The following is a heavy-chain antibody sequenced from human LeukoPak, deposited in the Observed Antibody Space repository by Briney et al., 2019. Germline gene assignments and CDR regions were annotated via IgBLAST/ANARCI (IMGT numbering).Heavy chain of an antibody. J-gene: IGHJ4*02. CDR2: MNPNSGNT. CDR1: GYTFTSYD. V-gene: IGHV1-8*01. D-gene: IGHD3-22*01. Sequence: ASVKVSCKASGYTFTSYDINWVRQATGQGLEWMGWMNPNSGNTGYAQKFQGRVTITADESTSTAYMELSSLRSEDTAVYYCARDDGDGYYFSHNSYWGQGTLVTVSS. CDR3: ARDDGDGYYFSHNSY.